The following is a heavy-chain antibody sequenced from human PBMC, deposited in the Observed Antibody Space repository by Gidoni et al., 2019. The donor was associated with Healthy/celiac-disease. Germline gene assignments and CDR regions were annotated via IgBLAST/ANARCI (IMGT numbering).Heavy chain of an antibody. J-gene: IGHJ5*02. D-gene: IGHD6-19*01. CDR2: ISGSGGST. CDR3: AKDPRPGGQWLVRGSWFDP. Sequence: EVQLLESGGGLVQPGGSLRLSCAASGFTFSRYAMSWVRQAPGKGLEWVSAISGSGGSTYYADSVKGRFTISRDNSKNTLYLQMNSLRAEDTAVYYCAKDPRPGGQWLVRGSWFDPWGQGTLVTVSS. CDR1: GFTFSRYA. V-gene: IGHV3-23*01.